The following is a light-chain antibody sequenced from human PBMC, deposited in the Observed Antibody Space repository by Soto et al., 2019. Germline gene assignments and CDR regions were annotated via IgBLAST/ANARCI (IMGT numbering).Light chain of an antibody. Sequence: DIVMTQTPLSLSVTPGQAASISCKSSQSLLHSDGETYLYWYFQKPGQAPQLLIYEVSKRFSGVPVRFSGGGSGTDFTLKISRVEAEDVGVYYCMQSIQLPRTFGGGTKVEIK. CDR1: QSLLHSDGETY. CDR2: EVS. V-gene: IGKV2D-29*01. J-gene: IGKJ4*01. CDR3: MQSIQLPRT.